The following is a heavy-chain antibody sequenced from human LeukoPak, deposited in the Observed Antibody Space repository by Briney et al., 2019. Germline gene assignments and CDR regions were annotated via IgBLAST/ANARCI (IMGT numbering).Heavy chain of an antibody. CDR3: ARDLDYGSGSFSN. CDR2: INPNSGGT. CDR1: GYAFTDFY. J-gene: IGHJ4*02. D-gene: IGHD3-10*01. Sequence: ASVKVSCKASGYAFTDFYIHWVRQAPEQALEWMGWINPNSGGTTYAQKFQGRVTMTTDTPISTAYLELNGLRSDDTAVYYCARDLDYGSGSFSNWGQGAIVTVSS. V-gene: IGHV1-2*02.